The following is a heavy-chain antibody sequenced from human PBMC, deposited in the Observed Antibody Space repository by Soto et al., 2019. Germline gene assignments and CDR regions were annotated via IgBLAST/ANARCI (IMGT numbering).Heavy chain of an antibody. J-gene: IGHJ4*02. V-gene: IGHV4-34*01. CDR2: IDHSGGT. CDR1: GGSFSAYC. Sequence: SLTCAVYGGSFSAYCWSWIRQPPGNGLEWSGEIDHSGGTSYNPSLKSRVTISVDTSKSQFSLKLTSVTAADRAVYYCARGSVDTVDSSGFYEYCGQGTPVTVSS. CDR3: ARGSVDTVDSSGFYEY. D-gene: IGHD3-22*01.